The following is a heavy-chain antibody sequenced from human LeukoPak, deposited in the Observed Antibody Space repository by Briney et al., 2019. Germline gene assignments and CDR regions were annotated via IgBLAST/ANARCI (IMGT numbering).Heavy chain of an antibody. V-gene: IGHV3-30*02. Sequence: GGSLRLSCAASGITFSSSGMHWVRQAPGRGLEWVAVIRHDGSNEKYADSVKGRFTISRDNSKNTLYLQMNSLIAEDTAVYYCARDPEGRGGSHGAMDCCVQGAQVTVCS. CDR2: IRHDGSNE. CDR3: ARDPEGRGGSHGAMDC. D-gene: IGHD1-26*01. CDR1: GITFSSSG. J-gene: IGHJ4*02.